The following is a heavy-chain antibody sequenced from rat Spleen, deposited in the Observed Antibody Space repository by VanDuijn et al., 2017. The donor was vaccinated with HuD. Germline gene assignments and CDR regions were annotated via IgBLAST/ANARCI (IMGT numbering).Heavy chain of an antibody. D-gene: IGHD1-9*01. J-gene: IGHJ3*01. V-gene: IGHV2-1*01. CDR1: GFSLIRYN. CDR2: IWGDGST. Sequence: QVQLKESGPGLVQPSQTLSLTCTVSGFSLIRYNVHWVRQPPGKGLEWMGGIWGDGSTDYNSALKSRLSISRDTSKSQVFLKMNSLQTEDTATYYCARDRTYYGYSPFAYWGQGTLVTVSS. CDR3: ARDRTYYGYSPFAY.